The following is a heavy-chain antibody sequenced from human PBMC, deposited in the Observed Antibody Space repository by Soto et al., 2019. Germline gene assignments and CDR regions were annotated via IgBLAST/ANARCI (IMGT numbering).Heavy chain of an antibody. CDR2: IYYSGST. CDR1: GGSISSSSYY. Sequence: SETLSLTCTVSGGSISSSSYYWGWIRQPPGKGLEWIGSIYYSGSTYYNPSLKSRVTISVDTSKNQFSLKLSSVTAADTAVYYCARGIVSSITGTGGMDVWGQGTTVTVSS. V-gene: IGHV4-39*01. D-gene: IGHD1-20*01. CDR3: ARGIVSSITGTGGMDV. J-gene: IGHJ6*02.